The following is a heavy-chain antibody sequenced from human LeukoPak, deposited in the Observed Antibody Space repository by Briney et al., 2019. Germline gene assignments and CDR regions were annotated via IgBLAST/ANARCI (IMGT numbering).Heavy chain of an antibody. CDR3: ARTLTTLTGSAMDV. V-gene: IGHV2-70*11. CDR2: IDWDDDK. Sequence: SGPTLVNPTQILTLTCTISEFALSTRGMCVSWIRQPPGKALEWLARIDWDDDKYYSTSLKTRLTISKDTSKNQVVLTMTNMDPVDTATYCCARTLTTLTGSAMDVWGQGTTVTVSS. J-gene: IGHJ6*02. D-gene: IGHD4-17*01. CDR1: EFALSTRGMC.